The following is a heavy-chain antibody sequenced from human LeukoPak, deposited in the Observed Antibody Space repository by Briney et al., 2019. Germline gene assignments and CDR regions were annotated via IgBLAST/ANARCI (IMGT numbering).Heavy chain of an antibody. Sequence: SETLSLTCTVSGGSISSSSYYWGWIRQPPGKGLEWIGSIYYSGSTYYNPSLKSRVTVSVDTSKNQFSLKLSSVTAADTAVYYCARLTRYNWNDDYWGQGTLVTVSS. CDR2: IYYSGST. J-gene: IGHJ4*02. V-gene: IGHV4-39*01. D-gene: IGHD1-1*01. CDR1: GGSISSSSYY. CDR3: ARLTRYNWNDDY.